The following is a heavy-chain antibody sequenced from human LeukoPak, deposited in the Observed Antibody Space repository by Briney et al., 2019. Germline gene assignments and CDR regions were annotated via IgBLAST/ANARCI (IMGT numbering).Heavy chain of an antibody. Sequence: ASVKVSSKASGYTFTGYYMHWVRQAPGQGLEWMGWINPNSGGTNYAQKFQGRVTMTRDTSISTAYMELSRLRSDDTAAYYCARDLSGAMTTVTCADYWGQGTLVTVSS. J-gene: IGHJ4*02. CDR3: ARDLSGAMTTVTCADY. V-gene: IGHV1-2*02. CDR2: INPNSGGT. D-gene: IGHD4-17*01. CDR1: GYTFTGYY.